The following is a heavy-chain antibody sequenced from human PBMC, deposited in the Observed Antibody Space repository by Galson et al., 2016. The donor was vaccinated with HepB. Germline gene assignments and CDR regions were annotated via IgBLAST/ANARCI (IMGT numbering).Heavy chain of an antibody. V-gene: IGHV1-18*01. J-gene: IGHJ5*02. D-gene: IGHD1-26*01. CDR3: ARDHGGWEFYP. CDR1: GYTFTSYG. CDR2: ISGYNANT. Sequence: SVKVSCKASGYTFTSYGISWVRQAPGQGLEWMGWISGYNANTNLVQKFQGRLTMTIDTSTSTAYMELRSLRSDDTAVYYCARDHGGWEFYPWGQGTLVTVSS.